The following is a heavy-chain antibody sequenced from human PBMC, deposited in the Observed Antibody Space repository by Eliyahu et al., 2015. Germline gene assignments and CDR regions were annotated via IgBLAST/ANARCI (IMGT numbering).Heavy chain of an antibody. J-gene: IGHJ4*01. V-gene: IGHV1-46*03. CDR2: INPAGGST. CDR1: GYXXGYSFTDYY. CDR3: ARVRGDYQYAFDY. D-gene: IGHD4-17*01. Sequence: QVQLVQSGAEVRKPGASVTVSCKASGYXXGYSFTDYYVHWIRQAPGQGLGWMGIINPAGGSTTYAQKFQGRVSMTRDTSTSTVYMFLSGLRSEDTAIYYCARVRGDYQYAFDYWGQGTLVTVSS.